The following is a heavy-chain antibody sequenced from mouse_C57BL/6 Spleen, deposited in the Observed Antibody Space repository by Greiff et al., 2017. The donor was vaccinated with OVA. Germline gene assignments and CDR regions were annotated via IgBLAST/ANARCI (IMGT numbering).Heavy chain of an antibody. J-gene: IGHJ2*01. D-gene: IGHD2-1*01. V-gene: IGHV2-5*01. CDR2: IWRGGST. Sequence: ESGPGLVQPSQSLSITCTVSGFSLTSYGVHWVRQSPGKGLEWLGVIWRGGSTDYNAAFMSRLSITKDNSKSQVFFKMNSLQADDTAIYYCAKNGGNYLYYFDYWGQGTTLTVSS. CDR1: GFSLTSYG. CDR3: AKNGGNYLYYFDY.